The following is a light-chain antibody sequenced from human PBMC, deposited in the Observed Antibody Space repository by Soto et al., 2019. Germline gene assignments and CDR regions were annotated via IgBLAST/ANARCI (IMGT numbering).Light chain of an antibody. CDR1: NSNIGNNY. V-gene: IGLV1-51*02. Sequence: PGQKVTISCSGSNSNIGNNYVSWYQQLPGTAPKLLIYENNKRPSGIPDRFSGSKSGTSATLGITGLQTGDEADYYCGTWDSSLSAGVFGTGTKVTVL. J-gene: IGLJ1*01. CDR3: GTWDSSLSAGV. CDR2: ENN.